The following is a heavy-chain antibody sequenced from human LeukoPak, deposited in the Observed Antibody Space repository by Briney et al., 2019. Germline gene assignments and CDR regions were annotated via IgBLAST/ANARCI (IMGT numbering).Heavy chain of an antibody. CDR1: GYTFTGYY. CDR2: INPNSGGT. CDR3: ARVSLFFGVVPFDY. D-gene: IGHD3-3*01. V-gene: IGHV1-2*02. J-gene: IGHJ4*02. Sequence: ASVKVSCKASGYTFTGYYMHWVRQAPGQGLEWMGWINPNSGGTNYAQKFQGRATMTRDTSISTAYMELSRLRSDDTAVYYCARVSLFFGVVPFDYWGQGTLVTVSS.